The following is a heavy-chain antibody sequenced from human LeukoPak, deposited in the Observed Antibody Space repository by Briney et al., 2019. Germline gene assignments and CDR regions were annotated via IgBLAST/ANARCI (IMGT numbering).Heavy chain of an antibody. CDR2: IYYSGST. CDR1: GGSISSSSYY. Sequence: SETLSLTCTVSGGSISSSSYYWGWIRQPPGKGLEWIGSIYYSGSTYYNPSLKSRVTISVDTSKNQFSLNLTSVTAADTAVYYCASNGYYYGSGSGFFDYWGQGTLVTVSS. V-gene: IGHV4-39*07. D-gene: IGHD3-10*01. J-gene: IGHJ4*02. CDR3: ASNGYYYGSGSGFFDY.